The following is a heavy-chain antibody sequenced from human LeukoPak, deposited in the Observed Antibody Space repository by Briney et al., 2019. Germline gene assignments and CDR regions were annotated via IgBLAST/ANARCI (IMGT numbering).Heavy chain of an antibody. D-gene: IGHD6-19*01. CDR2: MYFGGTT. CDR1: DGSINGYY. Sequence: SETLSLTCTVSDGSINGYYWSWIRQPQGKGLDWIGYMYFGGTTNYSPSLKSRVTISEDTSRNQFSLKLSSVTAADTAVFYCSRHVSAYSSGLPYYMDVWGKGTTVTVSS. V-gene: IGHV4-59*08. CDR3: SRHVSAYSSGLPYYMDV. J-gene: IGHJ6*03.